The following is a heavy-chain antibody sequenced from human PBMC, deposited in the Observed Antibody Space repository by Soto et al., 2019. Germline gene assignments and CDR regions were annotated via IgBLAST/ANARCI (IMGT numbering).Heavy chain of an antibody. CDR3: TKSAPSWGYRDTSGAGGDV. J-gene: IGHJ6*02. V-gene: IGHV4-31*03. CDR1: DGSISSGYY. CDR2: IYYSEST. D-gene: IGHD3-22*01. Sequence: LSLTCTVSDGSISSGYYWTWIRQHPGKGLDWIGYIYYSESTLYNPSLKSRAAISVDTSKNQFSLNLTSVTAEDTAVYYCTKSAPSWGYRDTSGAGGDVWGQGNTVTVSS.